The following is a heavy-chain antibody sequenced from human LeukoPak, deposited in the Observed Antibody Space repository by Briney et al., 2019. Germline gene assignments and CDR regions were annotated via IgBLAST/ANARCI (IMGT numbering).Heavy chain of an antibody. V-gene: IGHV3-48*03. J-gene: IGHJ5*02. Sequence: GGSLRLSCAASGFTFSSYEMNWVRRAPGKGLEWVSYISSSGSTIYYADSVKGRFTISRDNAKNSLYLQMNSLRAEDTAVYYCARERIAAAAYNWFDPWGQGTLVTVSS. D-gene: IGHD6-13*01. CDR2: ISSSGSTI. CDR1: GFTFSSYE. CDR3: ARERIAAAAYNWFDP.